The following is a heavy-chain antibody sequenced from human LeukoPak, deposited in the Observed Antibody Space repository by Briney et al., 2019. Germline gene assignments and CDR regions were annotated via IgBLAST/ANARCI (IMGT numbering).Heavy chain of an antibody. J-gene: IGHJ6*03. Sequence: NPSETLSLTCTVSGGSISSYYWSWIRQPPGKGLEWMGYIYYSGSTNYNPSLKSRVTISVDTSKNQFSLKLSSVTAADTAVYYCARVVSLLWFGAQTYYYYYMDVWGKGTTVTISS. CDR2: IYYSGST. D-gene: IGHD3-10*01. CDR1: GGSISSYY. CDR3: ARVVSLLWFGAQTYYYYYMDV. V-gene: IGHV4-59*01.